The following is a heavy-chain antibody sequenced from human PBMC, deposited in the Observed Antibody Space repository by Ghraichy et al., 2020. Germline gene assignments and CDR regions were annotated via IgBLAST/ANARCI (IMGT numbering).Heavy chain of an antibody. CDR3: ASSRGMVRGVPY. V-gene: IGHV3-66*01. CDR1: GFTVSSNY. Sequence: GGSLRLSCAASGFTVSSNYMSWVRQAPGKGLEWVSVIYSGGSTYYADSVKGRFTISRDNSKNTLYLQMNSLRAEDTAVYYCASSRGMVRGVPYWGQGTLVTVSS. CDR2: IYSGGST. J-gene: IGHJ4*02. D-gene: IGHD3-10*01.